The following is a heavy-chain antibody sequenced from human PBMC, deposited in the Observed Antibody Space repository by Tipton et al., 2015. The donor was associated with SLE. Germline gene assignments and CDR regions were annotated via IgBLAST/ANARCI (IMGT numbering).Heavy chain of an antibody. CDR2: VSPSGRT. CDR3: ASITFWSGYIPFDY. Sequence: TLSLTCSVSGGSISSYYWTWIRQPPGKPLEWIGYVSPSGRTNYNSSLESRVSISLDTSNNQFSLNLKSVDGADTAMYYCASITFWSGYIPFDYWGQGTLVTVSS. J-gene: IGHJ4*02. V-gene: IGHV4-4*08. CDR1: GGSISSYY. D-gene: IGHD3-3*01.